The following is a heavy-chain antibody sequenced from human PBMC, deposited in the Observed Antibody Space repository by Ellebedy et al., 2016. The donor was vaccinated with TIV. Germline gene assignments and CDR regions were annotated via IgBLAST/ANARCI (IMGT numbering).Heavy chain of an antibody. CDR2: IKQDGSDK. CDR3: ARGRY. V-gene: IGHV3-7*01. Sequence: GGSLRLSXAASGFTFSGYWMHWVRQAPGKGLEWVANIKQDGSDKYYVDSVKGRFTISRDNAKNSLSLQMNSLRAEDTAVYYCARGRYWGQGTLVTVSS. J-gene: IGHJ4*02. CDR1: GFTFSGYW.